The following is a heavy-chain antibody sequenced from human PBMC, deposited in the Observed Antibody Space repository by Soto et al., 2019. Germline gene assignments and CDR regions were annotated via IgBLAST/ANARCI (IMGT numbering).Heavy chain of an antibody. J-gene: IGHJ4*02. CDR2: ISSSSSYI. D-gene: IGHD2-2*01. CDR3: AREDSRGYCSSTSCYSSEGYFDY. V-gene: IGHV3-21*01. Sequence: GGSLRLSCAASGFTFSSYSMNWVRQAPGKGLEWVSSISSSSSYIYYADSVKGRFTISRDNAKNSLYLQMNSLRAEDTAVYYCAREDSRGYCSSTSCYSSEGYFDYWGQGTLVTVSS. CDR1: GFTFSSYS.